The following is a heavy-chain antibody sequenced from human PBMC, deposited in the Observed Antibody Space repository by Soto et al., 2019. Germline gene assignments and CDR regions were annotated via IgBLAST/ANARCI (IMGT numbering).Heavy chain of an antibody. Sequence: PGGSLRLSCAASGFTFSSYSMSWVRQAPGKGLEWVSAISGSGGSTYYADSVKGRFTISVDRSKNQFSLKLSSVTAADTAVYYCATTYYDRLRLVNWGQGTLVTVSS. D-gene: IGHD3-22*01. V-gene: IGHV3-23*01. J-gene: IGHJ4*02. CDR1: GFTFSSYS. CDR2: ISGSGGST. CDR3: ATTYYDRLRLVN.